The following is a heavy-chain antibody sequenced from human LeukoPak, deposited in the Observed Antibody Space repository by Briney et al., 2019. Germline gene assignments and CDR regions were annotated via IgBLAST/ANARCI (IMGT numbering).Heavy chain of an antibody. V-gene: IGHV3-21*01. Sequence: GGSLRLSCAASGFTFSSYSMNWVRQAPGKGLEWVSSICSSSSYIYYADSVKGRFTISRDNAKNSLYLQMNSLRAEDTAVYYCARDLYDILTGYYNGDDYWGQGTLVTVSS. CDR2: ICSSSSYI. D-gene: IGHD3-9*01. CDR1: GFTFSSYS. CDR3: ARDLYDILTGYYNGDDY. J-gene: IGHJ4*02.